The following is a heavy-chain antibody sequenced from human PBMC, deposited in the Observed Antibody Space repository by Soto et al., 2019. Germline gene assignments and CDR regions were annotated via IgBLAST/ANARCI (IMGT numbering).Heavy chain of an antibody. D-gene: IGHD6-6*01. V-gene: IGHV1-8*01. CDR1: GYTFTRYD. CDR2: MNPNSGNT. J-gene: IGHJ6*03. CDR3: ARGGEGSSSDYYYYYMDV. Sequence: ASVKVSCKASGYTFTRYDINWVRQATGQGLEWMGWMNPNSGNTGYAQKLQGRVTMTRNTSISTAYMELSSLRSDDTAVYYCARGGEGSSSDYYYYYMDVWGKGTTVTVSS.